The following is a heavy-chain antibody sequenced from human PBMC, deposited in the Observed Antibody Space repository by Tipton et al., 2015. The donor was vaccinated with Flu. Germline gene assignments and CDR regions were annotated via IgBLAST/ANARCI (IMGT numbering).Heavy chain of an antibody. CDR1: GFTFTNSW. CDR3: SWSLNY. V-gene: IGHV3-7*01. CDR2: INGDGTEK. Sequence: LSLTCAASGFTFTNSWMDWVRQTPGKGLEWVANINGDGTEKRYVDSVMGRFTISRDNAKNSLYLQMSNLRAEDTAVYYCSWSLNYWGQGTLVTVSS. J-gene: IGHJ4*02.